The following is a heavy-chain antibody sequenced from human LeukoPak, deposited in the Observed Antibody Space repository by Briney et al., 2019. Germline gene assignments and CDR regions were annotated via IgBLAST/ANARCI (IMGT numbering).Heavy chain of an antibody. CDR2: IYTSGGT. Sequence: SETRSLTCSVSGGSISSYYWSWIRQPAGKGLEWIGRIYTSGGTNYNPSLKSRVTMSVDTSKNQFSLKLSSVTAADTAVYYCARVQAAVADPDYYYYYGMDVWGQGTTVTVSS. CDR3: ARVQAAVADPDYYYYYGMDV. D-gene: IGHD6-19*01. V-gene: IGHV4-4*07. CDR1: GGSISSYY. J-gene: IGHJ6*02.